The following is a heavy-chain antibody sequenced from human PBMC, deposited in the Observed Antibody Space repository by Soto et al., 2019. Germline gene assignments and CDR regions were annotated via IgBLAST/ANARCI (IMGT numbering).Heavy chain of an antibody. V-gene: IGHV4-34*01. CDR1: GGSFSGYY. CDR3: ARAPTLQRAFTY. J-gene: IGHJ4*02. D-gene: IGHD1-1*01. CDR2: INHSGST. Sequence: SETLSLTCAVYGGSFSGYYWSWIRQPPGKGLEWIGEINHSGSTNYNPSLKSRVTISVDTSRNQFSLRLSSVTAADTAVYYCARAPTLQRAFTYWGQGTLITVSS.